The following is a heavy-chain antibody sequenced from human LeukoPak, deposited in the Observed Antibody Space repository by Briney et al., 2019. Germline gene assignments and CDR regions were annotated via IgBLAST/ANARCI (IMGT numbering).Heavy chain of an antibody. D-gene: IGHD7-27*01. V-gene: IGHV1-8*01. CDR2: MSPNSGDT. CDR1: GYTFTSYD. Sequence: ASVKVSCKASGYTFTSYDFNWVRQATGQRPEWMGWMSPNSGDTGYAQKFQDRVTMTRNTSISTAYMELSSLRSDDTAVYYCARGPPNWGYDYWGPGTLVTVSS. J-gene: IGHJ4*02. CDR3: ARGPPNWGYDY.